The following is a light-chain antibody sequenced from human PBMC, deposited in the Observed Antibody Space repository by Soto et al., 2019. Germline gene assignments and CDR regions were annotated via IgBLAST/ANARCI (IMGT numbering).Light chain of an antibody. Sequence: EIVLTQSPGTLSLSPGERATLSCRASQSVSSSYLAWYQQKGGQAPRLLVYGASSRATGIPDRFSGSGSGTEFTLTISRLEPEDFAVYYCQQYGSSPWTFGQGTKVEIK. CDR2: GAS. J-gene: IGKJ1*01. CDR1: QSVSSSY. CDR3: QQYGSSPWT. V-gene: IGKV3-20*01.